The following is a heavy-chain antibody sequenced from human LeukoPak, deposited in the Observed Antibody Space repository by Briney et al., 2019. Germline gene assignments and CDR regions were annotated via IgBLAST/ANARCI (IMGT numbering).Heavy chain of an antibody. J-gene: IGHJ5*02. V-gene: IGHV1-18*01. D-gene: IGHD6-13*01. CDR2: ISAYNGNT. CDR1: GYTFTSYG. Sequence: GASVKVSCKASGYTFTSYGISWVRQAPGQGLEWMGWISAYNGNTNYAQKLQGRVTMTTDTSTSTAYMELRSLRSDDTAVYYCARESGPIAAAGLNRFDPWGQGTLVTVSS. CDR3: ARESGPIAAAGLNRFDP.